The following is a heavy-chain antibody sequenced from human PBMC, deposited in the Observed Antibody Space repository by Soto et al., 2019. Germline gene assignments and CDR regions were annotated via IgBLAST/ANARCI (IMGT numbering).Heavy chain of an antibody. D-gene: IGHD2-15*01. Sequence: QVQLVESGGGVVQPGRSLRLSCAASGFTFSSYGMHWVRQAPGKGLEWVAVIWYDGSNKYYADSVKGRFTISRDNSKNTLYLQMNSLRAEDTAVYYCARGCEMVAAVYYWGQGSLVTVSS. CDR3: ARGCEMVAAVYY. CDR1: GFTFSSYG. J-gene: IGHJ4*02. CDR2: IWYDGSNK. V-gene: IGHV3-33*01.